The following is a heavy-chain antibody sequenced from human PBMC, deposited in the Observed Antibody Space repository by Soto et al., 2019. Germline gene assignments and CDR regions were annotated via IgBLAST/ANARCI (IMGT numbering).Heavy chain of an antibody. CDR2: ISGYNANT. V-gene: IGHV1-18*01. CDR1: GYSFTRYG. J-gene: IGHJ6*02. Sequence: QVQLVQSGAEVKKPGASVKVSCKASGYSFTRYGISWVRQAPGHGLEWMGWISGYNANTNYPENLQGRVTMTTDTSTSTAYMEVRNLISDDTAVYYCARRGDVPYYYYGLDVWGQGTTVTVSS. CDR3: ARRGDVPYYYYGLDV. D-gene: IGHD3-16*01.